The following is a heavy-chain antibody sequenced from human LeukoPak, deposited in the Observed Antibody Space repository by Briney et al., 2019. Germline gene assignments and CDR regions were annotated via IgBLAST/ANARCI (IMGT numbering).Heavy chain of an antibody. CDR2: VYHSGTT. J-gene: IGHJ6*03. CDR3: VRDGPYRITNMDV. V-gene: IGHV4-38-2*02. CDR1: GYSISSGYY. Sequence: SETLSLTCAVSGYSISSGYYWGWIRQPPGEGLEWIGSVYHSGTTYYNPSLESRVTISLDTSKNQFSLKVSPLTAADTAVYYCVRDGPYRITNMDVWGKGTTVTASS.